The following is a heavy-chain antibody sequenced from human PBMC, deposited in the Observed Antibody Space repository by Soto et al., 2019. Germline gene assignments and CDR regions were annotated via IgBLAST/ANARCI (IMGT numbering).Heavy chain of an antibody. D-gene: IGHD3-22*01. Sequence: GGSLRLSCAASGFTFDDYAMHWVRQAPGKGLEWVSLISWDGGSTYYADSVKGRFTISRDNSKNSLYLQMNSLRAEDTALYYCAKEINYYDSSGYYEGWGQGTLVTVSS. CDR2: ISWDGGST. V-gene: IGHV3-43D*03. CDR1: GFTFDDYA. J-gene: IGHJ4*02. CDR3: AKEINYYDSSGYYEG.